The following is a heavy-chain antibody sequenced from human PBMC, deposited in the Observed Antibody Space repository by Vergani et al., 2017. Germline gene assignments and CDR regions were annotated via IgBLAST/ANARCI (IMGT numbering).Heavy chain of an antibody. D-gene: IGHD3-22*01. CDR2: ISAYNGNT. Sequence: QVQLVQSGAEVKKPGASVKVSCKASGYTFTSYGISWVRQAPGQGLEWMGWISAYNGNTNYAQKLQGRVTMTTDTSTSTAYMELRSLRSDDTAVYYCARVGYYDSSGYWSYYYGMDVWGQGTTVTVSS. J-gene: IGHJ6*02. V-gene: IGHV1-18*01. CDR3: ARVGYYDSSGYWSYYYGMDV. CDR1: GYTFTSYG.